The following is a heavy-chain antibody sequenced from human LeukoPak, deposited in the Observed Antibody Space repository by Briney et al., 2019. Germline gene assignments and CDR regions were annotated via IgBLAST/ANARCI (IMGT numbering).Heavy chain of an antibody. D-gene: IGHD3-3*01. J-gene: IGHJ3*02. CDR1: GFTFSSYA. CDR3: ARERYYDFWSGAYRDAFDI. V-gene: IGHV3-23*01. Sequence: GGSLRLSCAASGFTFSSYAMSWVRQAPGKGLEWVSAISGSGGSTYYADSVKGRFTISRDNAKNSLYLQMNSLRAEDTAVYYCARERYYDFWSGAYRDAFDIWGQGTMVTVSS. CDR2: ISGSGGST.